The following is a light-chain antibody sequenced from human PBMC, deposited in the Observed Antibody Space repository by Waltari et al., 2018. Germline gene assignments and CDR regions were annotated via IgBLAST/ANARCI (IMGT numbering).Light chain of an antibody. Sequence: HSVFTQPPSVSAAPGQRVTISCYGGCSNIWNNYVSSYRQFPGTAPKLLTYENTERPSGIPGRFSGSKSGTSATLDITGLQAGDEADYYCGTWDSSLSGAVFGGGTHLTVL. V-gene: IGLV1-51*02. CDR1: CSNIWNNY. J-gene: IGLJ7*01. CDR2: ENT. CDR3: GTWDSSLSGAV.